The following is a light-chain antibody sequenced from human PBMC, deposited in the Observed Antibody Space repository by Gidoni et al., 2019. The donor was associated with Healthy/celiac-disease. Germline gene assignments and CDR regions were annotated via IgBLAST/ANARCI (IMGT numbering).Light chain of an antibody. CDR1: QRVSSN. CDR3: KQYNNWPYT. CDR2: GAS. Sequence: EIVMTQSPATLSVSPGESATLSCSASQRVSSNLAWYQQKPGQAPRLLIYGASTRATGIPARFSGSGSGTDFTLTISSLQSEDFAVYYCKQYNNWPYTFGQGTKLEIK. V-gene: IGKV3-15*01. J-gene: IGKJ2*01.